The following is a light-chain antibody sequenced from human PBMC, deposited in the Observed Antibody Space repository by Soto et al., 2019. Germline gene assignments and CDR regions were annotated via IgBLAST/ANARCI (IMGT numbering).Light chain of an antibody. CDR3: QSYDSAEAV. CDR2: EDN. V-gene: IGLV6-57*03. CDR1: SGSIASNY. Sequence: NFMLTQPHSVSESPGKTVTISCTRSSGSIASNYVQWYQQRPGSAPTTVIYEDNQRPSGVPDRFSGSIDSSSNSASLTIFGLETEDEADYYCQSYDSAEAVFGGGTQLTVL. J-gene: IGLJ7*01.